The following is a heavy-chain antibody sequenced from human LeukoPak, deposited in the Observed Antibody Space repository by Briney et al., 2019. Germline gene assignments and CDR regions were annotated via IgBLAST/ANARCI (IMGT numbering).Heavy chain of an antibody. Sequence: GASVKVSCKASGDTFGSYDINWMRQAPGQGLEWMGWMNPTSGSAYFSQKFQGRVTMTRNVSIVTAYMEVSSLTSDDSAVYHCAGAPDGAWLDSWGQGALVIVSS. CDR3: AGAPDGAWLDS. J-gene: IGHJ5*01. CDR1: GDTFGSYD. CDR2: MNPTSGSA. V-gene: IGHV1-8*01. D-gene: IGHD4-17*01.